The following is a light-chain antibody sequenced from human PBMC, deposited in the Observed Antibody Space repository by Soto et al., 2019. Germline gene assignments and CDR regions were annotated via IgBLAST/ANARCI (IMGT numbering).Light chain of an antibody. Sequence: DIQMTQSPSSLSASVGDRFTITCRTSQPISDYLNWYQQKPGKAPTLLIYSASILLSGVPSRFSGSGSGTEFTLTISSLQPEDFATYYCQQSSSIPKTFGQGTKVDIK. J-gene: IGKJ1*01. CDR1: QPISDY. CDR2: SAS. V-gene: IGKV1-39*01. CDR3: QQSSSIPKT.